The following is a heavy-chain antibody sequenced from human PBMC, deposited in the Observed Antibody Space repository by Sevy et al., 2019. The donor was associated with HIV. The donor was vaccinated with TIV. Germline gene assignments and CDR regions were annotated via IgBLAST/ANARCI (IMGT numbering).Heavy chain of an antibody. Sequence: ASVKVSCKASGYTFTGYYMHWVRQAPGQGLEWMGWINPNSGGTNYAQKFQGRVTMTRDTSISTAYMELSRLRSDDTAVYYCARVGGCSSTSGYWYFDLWGRGTLVTVSS. D-gene: IGHD2-2*01. J-gene: IGHJ2*01. CDR1: GYTFTGYY. V-gene: IGHV1-2*02. CDR2: INPNSGGT. CDR3: ARVGGCSSTSGYWYFDL.